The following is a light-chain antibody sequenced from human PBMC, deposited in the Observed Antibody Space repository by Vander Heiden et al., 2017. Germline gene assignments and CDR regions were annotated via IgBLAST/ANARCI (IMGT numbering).Light chain of an antibody. CDR3: SSYTSSSTV. Sequence: QSALTQPASVSGSPGQSITISCTGTSSDVGGYNYVSWYQQHPDKAPKLMIYEVSNRPSGVSNRFSGSKSGNTASLTISGLQAEDEADYYCSSYTSSSTVFGGGTKLTAL. CDR2: EVS. J-gene: IGLJ3*02. V-gene: IGLV2-14*01. CDR1: SSDVGGYNY.